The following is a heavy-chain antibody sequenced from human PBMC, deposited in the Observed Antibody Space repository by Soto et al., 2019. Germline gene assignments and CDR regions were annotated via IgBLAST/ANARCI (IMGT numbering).Heavy chain of an antibody. CDR3: ARFVRDQFSTIDD. J-gene: IGHJ4*02. V-gene: IGHV1-8*01. CDR2: MNPSNGNT. Sequence: ASVKVSCKAPGYTFTDYDINWVRQATGQGLEWMGWMNPSNGNTGYAQKCQGRVTMTRDTSISTAYMELSSLTSADTAVYYCARFVRDQFSTIDDWGQGALVTVSS. D-gene: IGHD3-10*01. CDR1: GYTFTDYD.